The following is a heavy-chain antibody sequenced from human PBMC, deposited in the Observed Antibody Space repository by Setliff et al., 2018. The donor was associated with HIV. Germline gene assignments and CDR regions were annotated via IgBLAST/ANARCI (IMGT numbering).Heavy chain of an antibody. CDR2: FHHSGGA. V-gene: IGHV4-39*01. CDR3: ARMSDSSDYYFDY. Sequence: PSETLSLTCNVSGGSISSDSYYWGWIRQPPGKGLEWIGSFHHSGGASYNPSLRSRVTISEDTSKNQFSLKLTSVTAADTAVYYCARMSDSSDYYFDYWGQGTLVTVYS. J-gene: IGHJ4*02. D-gene: IGHD3-3*01. CDR1: GGSISSDSYY.